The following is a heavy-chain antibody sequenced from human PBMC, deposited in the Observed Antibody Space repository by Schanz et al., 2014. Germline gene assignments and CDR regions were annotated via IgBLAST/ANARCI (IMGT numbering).Heavy chain of an antibody. CDR3: AKGRFGELSAFDI. CDR2: ISSGGGST. CDR1: GFTFRGYA. Sequence: EVQLVASGGGLVQPGGSLRLSCAASGFTFRGYAMSWVRQAPGRGLEWVSSISSGGGSTYYADSVKGRFTISRDNSKNTLYLQMNSLRAEDTAVYYCAKGRFGELSAFDIWGQGTMVTVSS. D-gene: IGHD3-10*01. V-gene: IGHV3-23*04. J-gene: IGHJ3*02.